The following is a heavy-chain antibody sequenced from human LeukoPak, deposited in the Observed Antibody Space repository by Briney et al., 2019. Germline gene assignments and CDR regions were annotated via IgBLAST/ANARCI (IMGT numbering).Heavy chain of an antibody. CDR2: MNPNSGNT. CDR3: ARASRIAARQRSDYYYYMDV. Sequence: ASVKVSCKASGYTFTSYDINWVRQATGQGLEWMGWMNPNSGNTGYARKFQGRVTMTRNTSISTAYMELSSLRSEDTAVYYCARASRIAARQRSDYYYYMDVWGKGTTVTVSS. CDR1: GYTFTSYD. D-gene: IGHD6-6*01. J-gene: IGHJ6*03. V-gene: IGHV1-8*01.